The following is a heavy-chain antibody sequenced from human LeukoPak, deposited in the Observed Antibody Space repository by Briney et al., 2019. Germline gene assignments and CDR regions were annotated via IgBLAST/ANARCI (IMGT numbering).Heavy chain of an antibody. CDR2: IIPIFATA. Sequence: ASVKVSCKASGGTFSSYAISWVRQAPGQGLEWMGGIIPIFATANYAQKFQGRVTITADESTSTAYMELSSLRSEDTAVYYCARGPITTRSHCDYWGQGTLVTVSS. J-gene: IGHJ4*02. CDR1: GGTFSSYA. D-gene: IGHD3-22*01. CDR3: ARGPITTRSHCDY. V-gene: IGHV1-69*13.